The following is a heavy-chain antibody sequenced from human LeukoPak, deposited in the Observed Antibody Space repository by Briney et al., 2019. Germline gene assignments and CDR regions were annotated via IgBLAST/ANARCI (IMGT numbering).Heavy chain of an antibody. J-gene: IGHJ4*02. D-gene: IGHD6-13*01. CDR2: IGDSGSST. CDR1: GFTFSKYA. CDR3: AKLMTAAAGTFSGDY. V-gene: IGHV3-23*01. Sequence: GGSLRLSCAASGFTFSKYAMSWVRQVPGKGLEWVSSIGDSGSSTYYADSVKGRFIISRDNSKNTLYLQMNSLRAEDTAVYYCAKLMTAAAGTFSGDYWGQGTLVTVSS.